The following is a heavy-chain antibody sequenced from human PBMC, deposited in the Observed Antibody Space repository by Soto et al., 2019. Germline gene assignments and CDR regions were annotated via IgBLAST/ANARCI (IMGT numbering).Heavy chain of an antibody. CDR2: IKGDESSI. CDR1: GFTLNSHW. V-gene: IGHV3-74*01. J-gene: IGHJ4*02. D-gene: IGHD3-10*01. Sequence: EVQLVESGGGLVQPGGSLRLSCAASGFTLNSHWMHWVRQAPGKGLVWVSRIKGDESSINYADSVKGRFTISRDNAKNTVYLQMNSLRAEETAVYYCARGGLGTYLLDYWGQGALVIVSS. CDR3: ARGGLGTYLLDY.